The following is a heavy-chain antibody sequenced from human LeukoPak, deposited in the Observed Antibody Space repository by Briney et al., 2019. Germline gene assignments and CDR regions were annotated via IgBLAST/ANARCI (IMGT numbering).Heavy chain of an antibody. CDR1: GGSFSGYY. V-gene: IGHV4-34*01. CDR2: INHSGST. CDR3: VRLTWDNQLMLQNSRDAFDL. D-gene: IGHD2-2*01. J-gene: IGHJ3*01. Sequence: SETLSLTCAVYGGSFSGYYWSWIRQPPGKGLEWIGEINHSGSTTYNPSLKSRVTMSVDSSNNQFSLKLRSVTAADTAVYYCVRLTWDNQLMLQNSRDAFDLWGQGTLVTVSS.